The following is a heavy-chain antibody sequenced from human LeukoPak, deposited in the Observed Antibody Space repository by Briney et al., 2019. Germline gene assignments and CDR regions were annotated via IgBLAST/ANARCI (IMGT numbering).Heavy chain of an antibody. CDR3: AKAEDGSGALGFDP. Sequence: PGGSLRLSCAASGFTFSSYGMHWVRQAPGKGLEWVAVISYDGSNKYYTDSVKGRFTISRDNSKNTPYLQMNSLRAEDTAVYYCAKAEDGSGALGFDPWGQGTLVTVSS. CDR2: ISYDGSNK. D-gene: IGHD3-10*01. V-gene: IGHV3-30*18. J-gene: IGHJ5*02. CDR1: GFTFSSYG.